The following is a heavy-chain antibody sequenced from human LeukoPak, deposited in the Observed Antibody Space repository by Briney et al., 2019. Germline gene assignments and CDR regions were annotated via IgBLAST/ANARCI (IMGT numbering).Heavy chain of an antibody. CDR3: ARAGSYDYVWGSYRPHGGIYIDY. CDR1: GYSISSGYY. V-gene: IGHV4-38-2*02. J-gene: IGHJ4*02. CDR2: IYHSGST. Sequence: SETLSLTCTVSGYSISSGYYWGWIRQPPGKGLEWIGSIYHSGSTNYNPSLKSRVTISVDTSKNQFSLKLSSVTAADTAVYYCARAGSYDYVWGSYRPHGGIYIDYWGQGTLVTVSS. D-gene: IGHD3-16*02.